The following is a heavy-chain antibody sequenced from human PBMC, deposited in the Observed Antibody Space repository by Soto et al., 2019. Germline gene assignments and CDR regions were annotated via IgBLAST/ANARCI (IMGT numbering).Heavy chain of an antibody. CDR2: MWFDGSKE. CDR3: ARAVPAAKGWFDS. D-gene: IGHD2-2*01. Sequence: QVELVESGGGVVQPGGSLRLACAASGFTFSSYGMPWVRQAPGKGLEWVAVMWFDGSKEFYAASVEGRFTISRDNSKNMVYLEMNSPRDVDTAVYYCARAVPAAKGWFDSWGQGTLVTVSS. J-gene: IGHJ5*01. V-gene: IGHV3-33*01. CDR1: GFTFSSYG.